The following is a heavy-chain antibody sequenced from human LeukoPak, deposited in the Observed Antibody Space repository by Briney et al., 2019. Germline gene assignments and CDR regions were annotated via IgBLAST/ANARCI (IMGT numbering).Heavy chain of an antibody. CDR2: IYHSGST. J-gene: IGHJ4*02. V-gene: IGHV4-4*02. D-gene: IGHD5-18*01. Sequence: SGTLSLTCAVSGGSISSSNWWSWVRQVPGKGLEWIGEIYHSGSTNYNPSLESRVTISVDKSKNQFSLKLSSVTAADTAVYYCARHPSRSVDTAMVNFDYWGQGTLVTVSS. CDR1: GGSISSSNW. CDR3: ARHPSRSVDTAMVNFDY.